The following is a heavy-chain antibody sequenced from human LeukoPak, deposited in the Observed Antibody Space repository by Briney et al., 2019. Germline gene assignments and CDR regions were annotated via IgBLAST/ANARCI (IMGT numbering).Heavy chain of an antibody. CDR2: IYNSGTT. Sequence: PSETLSLTCTVSGDSVSSGSYYWSWIRQPPGKGLEWIGYIYNSGTTNYNPSLKSRVTILVDTSKNQFSLNLSSVTAADTAVYYCARDPRAGPVNFDYWGQGTLVTVSS. CDR1: GDSVSSGSYY. D-gene: IGHD4-17*01. V-gene: IGHV4-61*01. J-gene: IGHJ4*02. CDR3: ARDPRAGPVNFDY.